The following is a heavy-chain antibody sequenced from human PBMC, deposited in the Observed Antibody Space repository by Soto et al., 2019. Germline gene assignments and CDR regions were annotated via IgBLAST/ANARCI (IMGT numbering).Heavy chain of an antibody. V-gene: IGHV3-11*03. Sequence: GGSLRLSCVASGFTFSDHYMTWIRQAPGKGLEWLSYISTSSSYTNYADSVKGRFTISRDNAMNSLYLQTNSLRAEDTAVYYCVRTIQPGTTTYFDYWGQGTLVTVSS. CDR1: GFTFSDHY. CDR2: ISTSSSYT. CDR3: VRTIQPGTTTYFDY. D-gene: IGHD1-1*01. J-gene: IGHJ4*02.